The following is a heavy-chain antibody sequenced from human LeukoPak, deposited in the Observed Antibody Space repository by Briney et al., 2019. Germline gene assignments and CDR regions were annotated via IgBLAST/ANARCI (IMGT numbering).Heavy chain of an antibody. CDR1: GYTFTSYY. V-gene: IGHV1-46*01. Sequence: ASVKVSCKASGYTFTSYYMHWVRQAPGQGLEWMGIINPSGGSTSYAQKFQGRVTMTRDTSTSTVYMELSSLRSEDTAVYYCATEKIDYGDYLVSEPGAFDIWGQGTMVTVSS. CDR3: ATEKIDYGDYLVSEPGAFDI. D-gene: IGHD4-17*01. J-gene: IGHJ3*02. CDR2: INPSGGST.